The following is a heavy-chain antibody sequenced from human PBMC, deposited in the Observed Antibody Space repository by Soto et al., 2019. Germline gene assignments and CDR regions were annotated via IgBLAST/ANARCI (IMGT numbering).Heavy chain of an antibody. V-gene: IGHV3-30*18. J-gene: IGHJ4*02. CDR3: AKEDVGGYYYSGL. Sequence: GGSLRLSCAASGFTFSSYGMHWVRQAPGKGLEWVAVISYDGSNKYYADSVKGRFTISRDNSKNTLYLQMNSLRAEDTAVYYCAKEDVGGYYYSGLWGQGTLVTVSS. CDR2: ISYDGSNK. CDR1: GFTFSSYG. D-gene: IGHD1-26*01.